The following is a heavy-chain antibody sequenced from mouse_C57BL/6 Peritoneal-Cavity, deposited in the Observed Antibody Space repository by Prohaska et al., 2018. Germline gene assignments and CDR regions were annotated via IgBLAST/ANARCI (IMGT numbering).Heavy chain of an antibody. D-gene: IGHD2-5*01. V-gene: IGHV11-2*01. CDR1: GFTFSGFW. J-gene: IGHJ1*03. Sequence: EVQLLETGGGLVQPGGSRGLSCEGSGFTFSGFWMSWVRQTPGKTLEWIGDINSDVSAINYAPSIKDRFTIVRDNDKSTLYLQMSNVRSEDTATYFCMIYSNYWYFDVWGTGTTVTVSS. CDR2: INSDVSAI. CDR3: MIYSNYWYFDV.